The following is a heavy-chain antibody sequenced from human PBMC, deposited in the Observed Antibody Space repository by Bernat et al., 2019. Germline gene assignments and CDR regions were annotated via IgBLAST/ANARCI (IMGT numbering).Heavy chain of an antibody. CDR3: ARGRITMVQGVIDMFDP. CDR1: GGTFSSYA. CDR2: IIPIFGTA. D-gene: IGHD3-10*01. V-gene: IGHV1-69*01. J-gene: IGHJ5*02. Sequence: VQKVQPGDAVKKTGSSVKVSCKASGGTFSSYAISWVRQAPGQGLEWMGGIIPIFGTANYAQKFQGRVTITADESTSTAYMELSSLRSEDTAVYYCARGRITMVQGVIDMFDPWGQGTL.